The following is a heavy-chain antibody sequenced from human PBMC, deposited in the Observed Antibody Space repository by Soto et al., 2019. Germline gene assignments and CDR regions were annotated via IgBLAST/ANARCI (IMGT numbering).Heavy chain of an antibody. CDR2: TYYRSKWYN. CDR1: GDSVSSNSAA. CDR3: ARDERIAAVDRKANWFDP. D-gene: IGHD6-13*01. Sequence: SQTLSLTCAISGDSVSSNSAAWNWIRQSPSRGLEWLGRTYYRSKWYNDYAVSVKSRITINPDTSKNQFSLQLNSVTPEDTAVYYCARDERIAAVDRKANWFDPWGQGTLVTVSS. J-gene: IGHJ5*02. V-gene: IGHV6-1*01.